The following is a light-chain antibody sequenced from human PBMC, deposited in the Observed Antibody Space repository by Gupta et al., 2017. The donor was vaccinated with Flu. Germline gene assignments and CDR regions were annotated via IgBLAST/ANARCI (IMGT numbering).Light chain of an antibody. CDR2: DAS. Sequence: EIVLTQSPATLSLSPGERATLSGRASQSVGTYLAWYQQKPGQTPRLLIYDASNRATGITARFSGSGSGKDXTLTISXLVPEDFAIYYCPKLSNWPPYTFGXGTRLEI. V-gene: IGKV3-11*01. CDR1: QSVGTY. CDR3: PKLSNWPPYT. J-gene: IGKJ2*01.